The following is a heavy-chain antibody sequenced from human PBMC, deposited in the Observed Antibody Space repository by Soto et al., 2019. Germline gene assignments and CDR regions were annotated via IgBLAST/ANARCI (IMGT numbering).Heavy chain of an antibody. J-gene: IGHJ6*02. CDR1: GGTFSRSG. D-gene: IGHD5-18*01. CDR3: ARCPQPPDTADPYAVDV. V-gene: IGHV1-69*18. Sequence: QVQLVQAGTEVKKPGASVKVSCKASGGTFSRSGFHWVRQAPGQGLEWMGMIVPSVDTTNYAQKFQARVTISADQFTSTVYMELRSLRSEDTAVYYCARCPQPPDTADPYAVDVWVQGTRVIVSS. CDR2: IVPSVDTT.